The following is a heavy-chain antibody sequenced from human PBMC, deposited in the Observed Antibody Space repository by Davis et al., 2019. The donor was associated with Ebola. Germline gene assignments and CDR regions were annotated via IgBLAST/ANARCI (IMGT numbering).Heavy chain of an antibody. CDR2: IYSGGTT. CDR3: AREIAATGTFDY. V-gene: IGHV3-53*01. Sequence: PGGSLRLSCAASGFPFSSSSMSWVRQAPGKGLAWVSVIYSGGTTYYAESVKGRLIISRDNSKNTLYLQMNSLRAEDTAVYYCAREIAATGTFDYWVQGTLVTVSS. CDR1: GFPFSSSS. J-gene: IGHJ4*02. D-gene: IGHD6-13*01.